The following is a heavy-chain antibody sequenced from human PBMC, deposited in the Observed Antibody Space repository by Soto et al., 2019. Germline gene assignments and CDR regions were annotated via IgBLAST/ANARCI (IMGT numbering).Heavy chain of an antibody. V-gene: IGHV3-11*03. CDR2: ISSSSSYT. D-gene: IGHD3-22*01. CDR1: GFTFSDYY. J-gene: IGHJ3*02. Sequence: GGSLRLSCAASGFTFSDYYMSWIRQAPGKGLEWVSYISSSSSYTNYADSVKGRFTISRDNAKNSLYLQMNSLRAEDTAVYYCARIVVVINGLGAFDIWGQGTMVTVSS. CDR3: ARIVVVINGLGAFDI.